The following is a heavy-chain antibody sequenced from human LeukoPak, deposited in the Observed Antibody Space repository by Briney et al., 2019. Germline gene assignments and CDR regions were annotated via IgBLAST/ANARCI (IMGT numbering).Heavy chain of an antibody. J-gene: IGHJ4*02. CDR1: GYSFTSYW. CDR3: ARQSRDGSKNRGYYFDY. Sequence: GESLKISCKGSGYSFTSYWIGWVRQMPGKGLEWMGIIYPGDSDTRYSPSFQGQVTISADRSISTVYLQWSSLKASDTAMYYCARQSRDGSKNRGYYFDYWGQGTLVTVSS. D-gene: IGHD3-10*01. V-gene: IGHV5-51*01. CDR2: IYPGDSDT.